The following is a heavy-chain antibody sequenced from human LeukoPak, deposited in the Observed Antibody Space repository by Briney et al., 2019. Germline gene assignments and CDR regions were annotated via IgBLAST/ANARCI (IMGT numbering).Heavy chain of an antibody. CDR3: ARVEDVAAGTYYFDY. J-gene: IGHJ4*02. V-gene: IGHV1-69*01. CDR1: GGTFSSYA. CDR2: IIPIFGTA. D-gene: IGHD6-13*01. Sequence: SVKVSCKASGGTFSSYAISWVRQAPGQGLEWMGGIIPIFGTANYAQKFQGRVTITADESTSTAYMELSSLRSEDTAVYYCARVEDVAAGTYYFDYWGQGTLVTVSS.